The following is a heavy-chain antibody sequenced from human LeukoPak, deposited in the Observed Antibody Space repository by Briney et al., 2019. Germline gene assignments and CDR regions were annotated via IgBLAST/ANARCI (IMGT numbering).Heavy chain of an antibody. CDR3: ARGPSGSDY. CDR2: INPSGGGT. J-gene: IGHJ4*02. V-gene: IGHV1-2*06. Sequence: ASVKVSYTVSGYTFTGYYLHWLRQAPGQGLEWMGRINPSGGGTNYAQKFQGRVTMTRDTSTNTAYMDLSSLRSDDTAVYYCARGPSGSDYWGQGTLVTVSS. D-gene: IGHD3-10*01. CDR1: GYTFTGYY.